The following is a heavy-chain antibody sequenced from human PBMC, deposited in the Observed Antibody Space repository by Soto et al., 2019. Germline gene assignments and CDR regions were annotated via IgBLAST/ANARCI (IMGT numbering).Heavy chain of an antibody. CDR1: GFTFSSYA. CDR3: AKDRGPLLWFGVLDPMDAFDI. V-gene: IGHV3-23*01. CDR2: ISGSGGST. Sequence: GGSLRLSCAASGFTFSSYAMSWVRQAPGKGLEWVSAISGSGGSTYYADSVKGRFTISRDNSKNTLYLQMNSLRAEDTAVYYCAKDRGPLLWFGVLDPMDAFDIWGQGTMVTVSS. D-gene: IGHD3-10*01. J-gene: IGHJ3*02.